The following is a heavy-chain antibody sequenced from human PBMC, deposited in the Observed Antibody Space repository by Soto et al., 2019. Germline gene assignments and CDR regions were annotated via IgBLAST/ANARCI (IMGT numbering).Heavy chain of an antibody. CDR1: GYTFTGYY. V-gene: IGHV1-2*04. J-gene: IGHJ6*02. CDR3: ARAGGDIVVVPAAIMPRYGMEV. Sequence: ASVKVSCKASGYTFTGYYMHWVRQAPGQGLEWMGWINPNSGGTNYAQKFQGWVTMTRDTSISTAYMELSRLRSDDTAVYYCARAGGDIVVVPAAIMPRYGMEVWGQGTTVTVSS. CDR2: INPNSGGT. D-gene: IGHD2-2*01.